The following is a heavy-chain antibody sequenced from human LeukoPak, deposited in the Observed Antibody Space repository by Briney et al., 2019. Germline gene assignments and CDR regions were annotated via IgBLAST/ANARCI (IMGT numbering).Heavy chain of an antibody. J-gene: IGHJ4*02. CDR2: IYYSGRT. CDR1: GGSISSSSYY. V-gene: IGHV4-39*01. Sequence: SETLSLTCTVSGGSISSSSYYWGWIRQPPGKGLEWIGSIYYSGRTYYNPSLKSRVTISVDTSTNQFSLKLSSVTAADTAVYYCARQGQTMVRPTPGGKFDYWGQGTLVTVSS. CDR3: ARQGQTMVRPTPGGKFDY. D-gene: IGHD3-10*01.